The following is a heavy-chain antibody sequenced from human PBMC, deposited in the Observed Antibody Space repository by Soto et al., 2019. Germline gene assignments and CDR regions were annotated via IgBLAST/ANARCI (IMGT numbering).Heavy chain of an antibody. CDR3: ARDSGGPVEMATKSFDY. J-gene: IGHJ4*02. D-gene: IGHD5-12*01. V-gene: IGHV3-53*01. CDR2: IYSGGST. Sequence: PGGSLRLSCAASGFTVSSNYMSWVRQAPGKGLEWVSVIYSGGSTYYADSVKGRFTISRDNSKNTLYLQMNSLRAEDTAVYYCARDSGGPVEMATKSFDYWGQGTLVTVSS. CDR1: GFTVSSNY.